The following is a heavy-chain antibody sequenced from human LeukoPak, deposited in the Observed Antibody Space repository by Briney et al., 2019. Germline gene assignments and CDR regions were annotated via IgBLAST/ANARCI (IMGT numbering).Heavy chain of an antibody. V-gene: IGHV4-34*01. J-gene: IGHJ3*02. CDR1: GGSFSGYY. D-gene: IGHD2-2*01. CDR3: AREEAGYCSSTSCSRGAFDI. CDR2: INHSGST. Sequence: SETLSLTCAVYGGSFSGYYWSWIRQPPGKGLEWIGEINHSGSTNYNPSLKSRVTISVDTSKNQFSLKQSSVTAADTAVYYCAREEAGYCSSTSCSRGAFDIWGQGTMVTVSS.